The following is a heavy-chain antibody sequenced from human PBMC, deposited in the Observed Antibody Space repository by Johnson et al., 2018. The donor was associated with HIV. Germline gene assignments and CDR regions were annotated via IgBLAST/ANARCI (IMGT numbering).Heavy chain of an antibody. J-gene: IGHJ3*02. V-gene: IGHV3-13*01. Sequence: VQLVESGGGLVQPGGSLRLSCAASGFTFSNARLSWVRQATGKGLEWVSAIGTAGDTYYQGSLKGRFTISSDNSKNTLYLQMNSLRAEDAAEYYCARDLRVGASDAFDIWGQGTMVTVAS. CDR1: GFTFSNAR. CDR2: IGTAGDT. D-gene: IGHD1-26*01. CDR3: ARDLRVGASDAFDI.